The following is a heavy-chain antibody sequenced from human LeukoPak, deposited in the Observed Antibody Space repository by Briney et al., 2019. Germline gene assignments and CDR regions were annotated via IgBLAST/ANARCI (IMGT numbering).Heavy chain of an antibody. V-gene: IGHV4-39*01. CDR3: ARQLGYCSSTSCYADKVDY. CDR1: GGSISSSSYY. D-gene: IGHD2-2*01. Sequence: PSETLSLTCTVSGGSISSSSYYWGWIRQPPGKGLEGIGSIYYSGSTYYNPSPKSRVTISVDTSKNQFSLKLSSVTAADTAVYYCARQLGYCSSTSCYADKVDYWGQGTLVTVSS. J-gene: IGHJ4*02. CDR2: IYYSGST.